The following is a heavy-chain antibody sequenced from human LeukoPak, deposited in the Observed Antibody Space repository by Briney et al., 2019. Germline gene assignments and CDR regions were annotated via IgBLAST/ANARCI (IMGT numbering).Heavy chain of an antibody. CDR2: IRSKANSYAT. CDR3: TRPNYYDSSGPPLGPYYYYGMDV. J-gene: IGHJ6*02. Sequence: PGGSLRLSCAASGFTFSGSAMHWVRQASGKGLEWVGRIRSKANSYATAYAASVKGRFTISRDDSKNTAYLQMNSLKTEDTAVYYCTRPNYYDSSGPPLGPYYYYGMDVWGQRTTVTVSS. CDR1: GFTFSGSA. V-gene: IGHV3-73*01. D-gene: IGHD3-22*01.